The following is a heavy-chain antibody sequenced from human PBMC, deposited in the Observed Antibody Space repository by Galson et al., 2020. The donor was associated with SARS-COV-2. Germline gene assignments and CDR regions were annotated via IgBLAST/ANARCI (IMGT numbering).Heavy chain of an antibody. CDR2: TNPNDGDT. J-gene: IGHJ4*02. Sequence: ASVKVSCKASGYSFTTYGITWVRQAPGQGLEWVGWTNPNDGDTKYAQRFRGRVTMTTDTSTATAYLDLWGLRSDDTAVFYCARDPYHCLDGYLYWGQGTLVNVSS. V-gene: IGHV1-18*01. CDR1: GYSFTTYG. D-gene: IGHD5-18*01. CDR3: ARDPYHCLDGYLY.